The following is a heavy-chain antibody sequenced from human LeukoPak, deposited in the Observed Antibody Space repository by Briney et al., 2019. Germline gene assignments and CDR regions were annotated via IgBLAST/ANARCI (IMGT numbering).Heavy chain of an antibody. D-gene: IGHD6-13*01. CDR3: VRGPIAATGSYFDY. CDR1: GGSFSGYY. J-gene: IGHJ4*02. CDR2: INHSGTT. Sequence: QASETLSLTCGVYGGSFSGYYWSWIRQSPEKGVEWIGEINHSGTTNYNPSLKSRVTISVDASKSQFSLELSSVTAADTAVYYCVRGPIAATGSYFDYWGLGTVVTVSS. V-gene: IGHV4-34*01.